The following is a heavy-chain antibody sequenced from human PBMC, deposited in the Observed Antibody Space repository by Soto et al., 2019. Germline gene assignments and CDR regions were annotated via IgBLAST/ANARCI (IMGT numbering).Heavy chain of an antibody. CDR1: GGSINSGGYS. J-gene: IGHJ5*02. CDR2: IYHTGTT. Sequence: SETLSLTYTVSGGSINSGGYSWTCIRHPPGKGLEWIGYIYHTGTTYYNMSLKSRVTISVDRSKNQFSLKLSSVTAAETAVYYYARVINYHDSSGDSWFDPWGQGTLVT. D-gene: IGHD3-22*01. V-gene: IGHV4-30-2*01. CDR3: ARVINYHDSSGDSWFDP.